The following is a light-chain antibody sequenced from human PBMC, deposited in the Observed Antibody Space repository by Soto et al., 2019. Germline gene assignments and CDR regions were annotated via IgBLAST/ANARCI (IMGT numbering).Light chain of an antibody. J-gene: IGLJ2*01. CDR3: CSSAGSYPVL. CDR1: SSDVGDYNY. CDR2: DVT. Sequence: QSVLTQPRSVSGSPGQSVTISCTGTSSDVGDYNYVSWYQQHPGKAPKLMIYDVTKRPSGVPDRFSGSKSGNTASLTISGLQAEDEADYSCCSSAGSYPVLFGGGTKVNVL. V-gene: IGLV2-11*01.